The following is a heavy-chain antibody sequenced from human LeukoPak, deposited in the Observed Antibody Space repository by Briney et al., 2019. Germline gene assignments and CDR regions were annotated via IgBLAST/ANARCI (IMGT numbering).Heavy chain of an antibody. V-gene: IGHV4-59*12. CDR2: IYYSGST. J-gene: IGHJ4*02. D-gene: IGHD7-27*01. Sequence: SETLSLTCTVSGGSISSYYWSWIRQPPGKGLEWIGYIYYSGSTSYNPSLKSRVTISIDTSKNQFSLKLSSVTAADTAVYYCATGDHSFDNWGQGTLVTVTP. CDR1: GGSISSYY. CDR3: ATGDHSFDN.